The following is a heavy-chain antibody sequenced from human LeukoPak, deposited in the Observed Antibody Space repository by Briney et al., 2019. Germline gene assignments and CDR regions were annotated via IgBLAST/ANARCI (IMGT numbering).Heavy chain of an antibody. J-gene: IGHJ4*02. V-gene: IGHV1-8*01. D-gene: IGHD7-27*01. CDR3: VRTPPNWGFDY. Sequence: GASVKVSCKASGYTFTTHDINWVRQATGQGLGWLGWMSPNSGDTGYAQKFQGRVTMTSDSSISTAYMELSSLRSEDTAIYYCVRTPPNWGFDYWGQGTLVTVSS. CDR1: GYTFTTHD. CDR2: MSPNSGDT.